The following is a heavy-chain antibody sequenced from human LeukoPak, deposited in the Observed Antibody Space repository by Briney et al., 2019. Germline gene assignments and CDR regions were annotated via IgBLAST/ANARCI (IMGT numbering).Heavy chain of an antibody. D-gene: IGHD3-10*01. CDR1: GFTFSSYG. CDR3: ARESSNYYGSGSYYNTIDY. CDR2: ISYDGSNK. Sequence: GGSLRLSCAASGFTFSSYGMHWVRQAPGKGLEWVAVISYDGSNKYYADSVKGRFTISRDNAKNSLYLQMNSLRAEDTAVYYCARESSNYYGSGSYYNTIDYWGQGTLVTVSS. J-gene: IGHJ4*02. V-gene: IGHV3-30*03.